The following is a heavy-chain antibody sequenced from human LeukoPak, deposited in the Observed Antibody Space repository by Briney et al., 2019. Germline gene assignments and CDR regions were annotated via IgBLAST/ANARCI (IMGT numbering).Heavy chain of an antibody. J-gene: IGHJ4*02. CDR2: ISYDGSNK. Sequence: GGSLRLSCAASGFTFSSYSMHWVRQAPGKGLEWVAVISYDGSNKYYADSVKGRFTISRDNSKNTLYLQMNSLRAEDTAVYYCARVGAVAGTLDYWAREPWSPSPQ. CDR1: GFTFSSYS. D-gene: IGHD6-19*01. V-gene: IGHV3-30*03. CDR3: ARVGAVAGTLDY.